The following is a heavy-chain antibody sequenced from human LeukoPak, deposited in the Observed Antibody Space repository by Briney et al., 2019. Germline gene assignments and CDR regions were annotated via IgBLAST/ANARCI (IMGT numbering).Heavy chain of an antibody. CDR2: TYYRSKWYN. D-gene: IGHD3-10*01. CDR3: AGSGSYMGY. V-gene: IGHV6-1*01. Sequence: SQTLSLTCASSGGSVSSNSAVWSWIRQSPSRGLEWLGRTYYRSKWYNDYAISVKSRITINPDTSKNQFSLQLNSVTPEDTAMYYCAGSGSYMGYWGQGTLVTVSS. CDR1: GGSVSSNSAV. J-gene: IGHJ4*02.